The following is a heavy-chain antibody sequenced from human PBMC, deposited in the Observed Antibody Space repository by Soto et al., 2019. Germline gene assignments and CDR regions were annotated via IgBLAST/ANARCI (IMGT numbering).Heavy chain of an antibody. CDR3: ARDLYYYDSSGNDAFDI. Sequence: VKVSCKASGYTFTSYGISWVRQAPGQGLEWMGWISAYNGNTNYAQKLQGRVTMTTDTSTSTAYMELRSLRFDDTAVYYCARDLYYYDSSGNDAFDIWGQGTMVTVSS. D-gene: IGHD3-22*01. J-gene: IGHJ3*02. CDR2: ISAYNGNT. CDR1: GYTFTSYG. V-gene: IGHV1-18*01.